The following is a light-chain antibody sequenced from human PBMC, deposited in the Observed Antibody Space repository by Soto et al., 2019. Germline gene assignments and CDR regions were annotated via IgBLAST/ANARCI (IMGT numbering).Light chain of an antibody. CDR1: QSVSSY. Sequence: DIQMTQSPSSLSASVGDRVTITCRASQSVSSYLNWYQHKPGKAPRLLIYAASHLQSGVPSRFSGSGSGTDFTLTISSLLPEDYAAYYCQQSFSAPYTFGQGTNLDIK. V-gene: IGKV1-39*01. J-gene: IGKJ2*01. CDR3: QQSFSAPYT. CDR2: AAS.